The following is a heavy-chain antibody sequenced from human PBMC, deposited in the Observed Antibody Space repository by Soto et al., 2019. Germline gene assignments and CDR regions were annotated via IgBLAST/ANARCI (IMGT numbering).Heavy chain of an antibody. D-gene: IGHD6-25*01. CDR3: AREAASGGWYDS. CDR1: GRTFGSYW. J-gene: IGHJ5*01. V-gene: IGHV3-7*01. CDR2: IKQEGSEK. Sequence: GVSLSLSWGASGRTFGSYWVSWVRQAPGKGLEWVANIKQEGSEKYYLDSVKGRFTISRDNAKKSLFLQMNSLRAEDTAIYYCAREAASGGWYDSWGQGSLVTLSS.